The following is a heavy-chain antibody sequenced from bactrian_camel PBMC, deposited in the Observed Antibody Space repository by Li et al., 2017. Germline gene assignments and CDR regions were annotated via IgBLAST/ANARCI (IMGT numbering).Heavy chain of an antibody. D-gene: IGHD2*01. CDR1: EDTYRGNC. Sequence: VQLVESGGGLVQAGGSLRLSCAASEDTYRGNCMGWFRQAPGKEREGVAAIYFLYGTTYYADSVEGRFTISQDNANNMLYLQMNSLKPEDTAMYYCATGPKAWYSGGYPYTGPIRGCQDYWGQGTQVTVS. J-gene: IGHJ4*01. V-gene: IGHV3S1*01. CDR3: ATGPKAWYSGGYPYTGPIRGCQDY. CDR2: IYFLYGTT.